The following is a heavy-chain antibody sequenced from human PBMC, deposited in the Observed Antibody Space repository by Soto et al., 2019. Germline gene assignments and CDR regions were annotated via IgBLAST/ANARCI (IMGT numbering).Heavy chain of an antibody. V-gene: IGHV3-33*01. CDR1: GFTFSSYG. CDR3: ARDPMDIGVVPAAILNDAFDI. CDR2: IWYDGSNK. D-gene: IGHD2-2*02. Sequence: PGGSLRLSCAASGFTFSSYGMHWVRQAPGKGLEWVAVIWYDGSNKYYADSVKGRFTISRDNSKNTLYLQMNSLRAEDTAVYYCARDPMDIGVVPAAILNDAFDIWGQGTMVTVSS. J-gene: IGHJ3*02.